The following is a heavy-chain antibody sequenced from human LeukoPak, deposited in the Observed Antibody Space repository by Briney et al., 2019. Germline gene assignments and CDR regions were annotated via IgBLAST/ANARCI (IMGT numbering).Heavy chain of an antibody. J-gene: IGHJ6*03. CDR2: ISSSTSYI. Sequence: GGSLRLSCAAPGFTFSSYDMNWVRQAPGKGLEWVSSISSSTSYIYYTDSVKGRFTISRDNAKNSLYLQMNSLRAEDTAVYYCARAGGDYANSYYYMDVWGKGTTITVSS. CDR1: GFTFSSYD. CDR3: ARAGGDYANSYYYMDV. V-gene: IGHV3-21*01. D-gene: IGHD4-17*01.